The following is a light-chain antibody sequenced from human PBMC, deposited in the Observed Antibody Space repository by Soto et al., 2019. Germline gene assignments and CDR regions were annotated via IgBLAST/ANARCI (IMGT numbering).Light chain of an antibody. CDR3: QQYYSSPWT. CDR1: QSVLYNSNNKNY. Sequence: DIVMTQSPDSLAVSLGERATINCKSSQSVLYNSNNKNYLAWYQQKPGQPPNLLLYWASTRESGVPDRFSVSGSGTDFTLTISSLQAEDVAVYYCQQYYSSPWTFGQGTKVEIK. J-gene: IGKJ1*01. V-gene: IGKV4-1*01. CDR2: WAS.